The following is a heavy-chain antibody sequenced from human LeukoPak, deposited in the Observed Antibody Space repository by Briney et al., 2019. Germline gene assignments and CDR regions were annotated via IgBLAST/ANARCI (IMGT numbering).Heavy chain of an antibody. D-gene: IGHD6-19*01. CDR3: ARDGALYSSGWYGNFDY. CDR2: IYYSGST. V-gene: IGHV4-59*01. CDR1: GGSISSYY. Sequence: SETLSFTCTVSGGSISSYYWSWIRQPPGKGLEWIGYIYYSGSTNYNPSLKSRVTISVDTSKNQFSLKLSSVTAADTAVYYCARDGALYSSGWYGNFDYWGQGTLVTVSS. J-gene: IGHJ4*02.